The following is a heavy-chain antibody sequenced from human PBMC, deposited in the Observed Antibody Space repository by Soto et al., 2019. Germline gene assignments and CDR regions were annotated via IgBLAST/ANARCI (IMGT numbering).Heavy chain of an antibody. Sequence: SETLSLTCTVSGASISSYFWTWIRQPAGKGLDWIGRISTSGTTNYNPSLKSRVTMSVGTSKNHFSLNLSSVTAADTAVYYCAREAGPDRWFDPWGQGTLVTVSS. CDR1: GASISSYF. D-gene: IGHD6-19*01. V-gene: IGHV4-4*07. CDR2: ISTSGTT. J-gene: IGHJ5*02. CDR3: AREAGPDRWFDP.